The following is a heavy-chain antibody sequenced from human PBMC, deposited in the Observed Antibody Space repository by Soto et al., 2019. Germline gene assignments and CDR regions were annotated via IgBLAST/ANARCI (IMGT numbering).Heavy chain of an antibody. CDR2: INSDGSST. Sequence: PGGSLRLSCAASGFTFSSYWMHWVRQAPGKGLVWVSRINSDGSSTSYADSVKGRFTISRDNAKNTLYLQMNSLRAEDTAVYYCARASEGITIVVSLVPANMDVWGQGTTVTVSS. D-gene: IGHD3-3*01. J-gene: IGHJ6*02. V-gene: IGHV3-74*01. CDR1: GFTFSSYW. CDR3: ARASEGITIVVSLVPANMDV.